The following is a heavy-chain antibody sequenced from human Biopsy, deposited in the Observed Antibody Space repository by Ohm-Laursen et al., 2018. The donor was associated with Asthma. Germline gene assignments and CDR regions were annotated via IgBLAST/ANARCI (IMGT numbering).Heavy chain of an antibody. D-gene: IGHD2-21*01. V-gene: IGHV3-7*03. CDR1: GFTVSSNG. J-gene: IGHJ4*02. CDR3: AKDERSYYGSDSKYMQPVPLGD. Sequence: SLRLSCSASGFTVSSNGMSWVRQPPGKGLEWVANIKHDGSEKNHVDSLKGRFTISRDNAKNSLYLQMNGLTAEDTAVYHCAKDERSYYGSDSKYMQPVPLGDWGQGTLVIVSA. CDR2: IKHDGSEK.